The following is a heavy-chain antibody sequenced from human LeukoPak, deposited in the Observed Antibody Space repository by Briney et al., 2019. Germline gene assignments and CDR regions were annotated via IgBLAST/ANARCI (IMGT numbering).Heavy chain of an antibody. J-gene: IGHJ4*02. CDR3: AKGNSGQYFRS. CDR1: GFSVRTNY. CDR2: FYTGGST. Sequence: AGGFLRLSCAASGFSVRTNYMSWVRQAPGKGLEWVSVFYTGGSTYYADSVKGRFTISRDTSKNTVYLQVNSLRAEDTAIYYCAKGNSGQYFRSWGQGTLVTVSS. V-gene: IGHV3-53*01. D-gene: IGHD3-22*01.